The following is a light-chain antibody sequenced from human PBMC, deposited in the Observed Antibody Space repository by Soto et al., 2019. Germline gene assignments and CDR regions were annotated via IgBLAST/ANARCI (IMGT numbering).Light chain of an antibody. J-gene: IGKJ1*01. Sequence: IQMTQSPSSLSACVGDRVNITCRASQSINDYLNWYQQNPGTAPRLLIYAASNLQSGVPSRFSGSGAGTDFTLTINSLQPEDFATYYCQQSYSTLWTFGPGTKVDIK. CDR2: AAS. CDR3: QQSYSTLWT. CDR1: QSINDY. V-gene: IGKV1-39*01.